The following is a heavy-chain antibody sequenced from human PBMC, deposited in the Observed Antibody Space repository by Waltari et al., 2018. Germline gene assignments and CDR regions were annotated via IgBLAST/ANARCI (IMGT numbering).Heavy chain of an antibody. D-gene: IGHD5-12*01. CDR1: GFTVSSHL. Sequence: EVQLVESGGGLIQRGGSLRLSCAASGFTVSSHLMGWVRQAPGKGREGVAVLYRGGRTYYADSVKGRFTISRDNSKNTLCLQMNTLRVEDTAVYYCEVRNIGDGYRFDYWGQGTLVTVSS. J-gene: IGHJ4*02. V-gene: IGHV3-53*01. CDR3: EVRNIGDGYRFDY. CDR2: LYRGGRT.